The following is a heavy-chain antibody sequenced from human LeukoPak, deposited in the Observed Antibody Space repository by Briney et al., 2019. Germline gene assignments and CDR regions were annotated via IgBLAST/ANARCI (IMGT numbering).Heavy chain of an antibody. J-gene: IGHJ4*02. CDR2: INPNSGGT. Sequence: ASVKVSCKASGYTFTGYYMHWVRQAPGQGLEWMGWINPNSGGTNYAQKFQGRVTMTRDTSISTAYMELSSLRSEDTAVYYCARSGVRYYGSGSYPLDYWGQGTLVTVSS. CDR1: GYTFTGYY. CDR3: ARSGVRYYGSGSYPLDY. D-gene: IGHD3-10*01. V-gene: IGHV1-2*02.